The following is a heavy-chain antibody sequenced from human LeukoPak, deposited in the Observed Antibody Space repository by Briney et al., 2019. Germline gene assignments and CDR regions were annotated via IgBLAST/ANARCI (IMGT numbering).Heavy chain of an antibody. CDR2: ISAYNGNT. CDR3: ARDGGYTAIVYDGY. Sequence: ASVKVSCKASGYTFASYGISWVRQARGQGLEWMGWISAYNGNTNYAQKLQGRVTMTTDTSTSTAYMELRSLRSDDTAVYYCARDGGYTAIVYDGYWGQGTLVTVSS. V-gene: IGHV1-18*01. D-gene: IGHD5-18*01. CDR1: GYTFASYG. J-gene: IGHJ4*02.